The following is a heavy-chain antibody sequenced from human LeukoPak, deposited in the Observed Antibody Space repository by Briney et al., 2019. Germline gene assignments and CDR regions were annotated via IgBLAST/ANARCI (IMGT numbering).Heavy chain of an antibody. CDR3: ARGLQYYYYYYGMDV. V-gene: IGHV1-18*01. J-gene: IGHJ6*02. CDR1: GYTFTSYG. CDR2: ISAYNGNT. Sequence: ASVKVSCKASGYTFTSYGISWVRQAPGQGLEWMGWISAYNGNTNYAQKLQGRVTMTTDTSTSTAYMELRSLRSDDTAVYYCARGLQYYYYYYGMDVWGQGTTVTVSS.